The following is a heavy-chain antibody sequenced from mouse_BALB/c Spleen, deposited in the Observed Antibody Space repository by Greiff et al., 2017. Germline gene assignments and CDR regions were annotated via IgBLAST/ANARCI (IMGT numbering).Heavy chain of an antibody. V-gene: IGHV1S135*01. CDR1: GYAFTSYN. Sequence: EVQVVESGPELVKPGASVKVSCKASGYAFTSYNMYWVKQSHGKSLEWIGYIDPYNGGTSYNQKFKGKATLTVDKSSSTAYMHLNSLTSEDSAVYYCAQIYYDYDEAYWGQGTLVTVSA. CDR2: IDPYNGGT. J-gene: IGHJ3*01. CDR3: AQIYYDYDEAY. D-gene: IGHD2-4*01.